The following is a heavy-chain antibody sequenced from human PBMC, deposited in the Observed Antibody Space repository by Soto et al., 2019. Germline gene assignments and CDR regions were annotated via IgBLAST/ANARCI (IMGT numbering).Heavy chain of an antibody. D-gene: IGHD3-3*01. CDR3: ARSSGVVTVYYYGMDV. Sequence: SETLSLTCAVSGGSISSGGYSWSWIRQPPGKGLEWIGYIYHSGSTYYNPSLKSRVTISVDRSKNQFSLELSSLRSEDTAVYYCARSSGVVTVYYYGMDVWGQGTTVTVSS. J-gene: IGHJ6*02. CDR2: IYHSGST. V-gene: IGHV4-30-2*02. CDR1: GGSISSGGYS.